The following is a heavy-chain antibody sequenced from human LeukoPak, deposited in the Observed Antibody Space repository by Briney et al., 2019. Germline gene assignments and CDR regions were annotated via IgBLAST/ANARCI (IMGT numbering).Heavy chain of an antibody. CDR1: GGSISSYY. D-gene: IGHD3-9*01. CDR3: ARHNADYDILTGYSHFHYYFDY. Sequence: SETLSLTCTVSGGSISSYYWSWIRQPPGKGLEWIWYIYYSVSTNYNPSLKSRVTISVDTSKNQFSLNLSSVTAADTAVYYRARHNADYDILTGYSHFHYYFDYWGQGTLVTVSS. V-gene: IGHV4-59*08. CDR2: IYYSVST. J-gene: IGHJ4*02.